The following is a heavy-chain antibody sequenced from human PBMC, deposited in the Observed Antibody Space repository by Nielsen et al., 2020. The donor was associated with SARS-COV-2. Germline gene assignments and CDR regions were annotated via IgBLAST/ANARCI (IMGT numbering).Heavy chain of an antibody. CDR2: IHSAGSGT. V-gene: IGHV3-23*03. CDR3: AKRPFDY. CDR1: GFTFSTYA. J-gene: IGHJ4*02. Sequence: GGSLRLSCAASGFTFSTYAVNWVRQAPGKGLEWVSLIHSAGSGTDYADSVKGRFTISRDNSKNTLYLQMNSLRAEDTAVYYCAKRPFDYWGQGTLVTVSS.